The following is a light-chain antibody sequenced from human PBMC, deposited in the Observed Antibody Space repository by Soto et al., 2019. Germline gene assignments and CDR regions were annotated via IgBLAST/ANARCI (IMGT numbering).Light chain of an antibody. CDR1: SSNIGAGYD. V-gene: IGLV1-40*01. Sequence: QSVLTQSPSVSGAPGQRVTISCNGGSSNIGAGYDVHWYQQLPGTAPKLLIYDNKNRPSGVPDRFSGSKSGTSASLAITGLQAEDEADYYCQSYDSSLSAYVFGTGTKVTVL. J-gene: IGLJ1*01. CDR2: DNK. CDR3: QSYDSSLSAYV.